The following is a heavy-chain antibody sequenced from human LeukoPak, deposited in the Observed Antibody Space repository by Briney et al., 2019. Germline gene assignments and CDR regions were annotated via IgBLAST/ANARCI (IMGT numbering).Heavy chain of an antibody. CDR1: GFTFGTYA. Sequence: GGSLRLSCEASGFTFGTYAMTWVRQGPGKGLEWVSVISGDGDLTYYTNSVKGRFTVSRDNSKNTLYLQMNSLRADDTALYYCAKATTRGGTSNYYYYGMDVWGHGTTVTASS. J-gene: IGHJ6*02. D-gene: IGHD1-1*01. V-gene: IGHV3-23*01. CDR3: AKATTRGGTSNYYYYGMDV. CDR2: ISGDGDLT.